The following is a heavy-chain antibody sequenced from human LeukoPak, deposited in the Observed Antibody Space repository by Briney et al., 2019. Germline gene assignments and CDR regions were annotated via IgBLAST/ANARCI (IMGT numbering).Heavy chain of an antibody. CDR1: GFTFSSYW. J-gene: IGHJ4*02. CDR2: INSDGSTT. CDR3: ARGHDYGDY. V-gene: IGHV3-74*01. Sequence: GGSLRLSCAASGFTFSSYWMHWVRQAPGKVLVWVSRINSDGSTTTYADSVKGRFTISRDNAKNSLYLQMNSLRAEDTAVYYCARGHDYGDYWGQGTLVTVSS.